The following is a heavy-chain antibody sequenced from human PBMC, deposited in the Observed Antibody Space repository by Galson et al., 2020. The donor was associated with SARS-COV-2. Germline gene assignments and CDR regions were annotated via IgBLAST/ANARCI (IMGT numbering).Heavy chain of an antibody. D-gene: IGHD4-17*01. CDR2: IHYSGST. J-gene: IGHJ4*02. CDR3: ATSDYHNRGTDY. Sequence: ASKTLSLTCTVPGGSITNYYWSWVRQHPGGGLEWIGYIHYSGSTDYNPSLKGRISMSLDTSKNQLSLKLTSVTAADTAVYYCATSDYHNRGTDYWGQGTVVTVAS. V-gene: IGHV4-59*06. CDR1: GGSITNYY.